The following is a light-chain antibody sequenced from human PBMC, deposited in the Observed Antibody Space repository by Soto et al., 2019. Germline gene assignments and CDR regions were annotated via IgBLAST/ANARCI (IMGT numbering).Light chain of an antibody. V-gene: IGLV2-8*01. CDR3: SSYAGTHVV. Sequence: QSVLTKPPSASGSPGQSVTISCTGTSSDVGDYNYVSWYQQHPGKAPILIIYEVYKRPSGVPDRFSGSKSGNTASLTVFGLQADDEADYYCSSYAGTHVVFGGGTKLTVL. J-gene: IGLJ2*01. CDR1: SSDVGDYNY. CDR2: EVY.